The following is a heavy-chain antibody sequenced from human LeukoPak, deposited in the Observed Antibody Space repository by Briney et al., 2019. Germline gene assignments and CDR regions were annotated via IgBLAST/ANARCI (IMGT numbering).Heavy chain of an antibody. CDR3: AKEGWFGELGDY. D-gene: IGHD3-10*01. Sequence: PGGSLRLSCAASGFTFSAHSMNWVRQAPGKGLEWVSSISSGSRYIYYADSVKGRFTISRDNSKNSLYLQMNSLRTEDTALYYCAKEGWFGELGDYWGQGTLVTVSS. CDR2: ISSGSRYI. CDR1: GFTFSAHS. V-gene: IGHV3-21*04. J-gene: IGHJ4*02.